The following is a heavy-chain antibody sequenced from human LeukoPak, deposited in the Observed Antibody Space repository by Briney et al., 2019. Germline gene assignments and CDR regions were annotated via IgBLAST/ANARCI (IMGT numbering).Heavy chain of an antibody. J-gene: IGHJ4*02. CDR3: ARFVVPAAIQGGYYFDY. CDR2: INHSGST. V-gene: IGHV4-34*01. CDR1: GGSFSGYY. Sequence: PSETLSFTCAVYGGSFSGYYWSWIRQPPGKGLEWIGEINHSGSTNYNPSLKSRVTISVDTSKNQFSLKLSSVTAADTAAYYCARFVVPAAIQGGYYFDYWGQGTLVTVSS. D-gene: IGHD2-2*02.